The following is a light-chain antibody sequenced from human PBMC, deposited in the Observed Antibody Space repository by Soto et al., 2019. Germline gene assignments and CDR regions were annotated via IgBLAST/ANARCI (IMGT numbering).Light chain of an antibody. CDR2: GAS. J-gene: IGKJ1*01. V-gene: IGKV3-15*01. CDR1: QSVSSN. CDR3: HQYDTSPRT. Sequence: EIVITQSPATLSVSPGERATLSCRASQSVSSNLAWYQHKPGQAPRLLVYGASTRASGIPDRFSGSGSGTEFTLTISSLQSEDFAVYYCHQYDTSPRTFGQGTKVDIK.